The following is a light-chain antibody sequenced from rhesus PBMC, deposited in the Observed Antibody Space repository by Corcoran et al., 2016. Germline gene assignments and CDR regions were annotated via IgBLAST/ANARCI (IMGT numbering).Light chain of an antibody. CDR3: QQHNSDPFT. CDR2: YAS. Sequence: DIQMTQSPSSLSASVGETVTITCRASQAISNYLTWYQQKPGKAPKPLNYYASYLTRGVPSRFSGSGAGTDFTLTISSLQPEDSAIYHCQQHNSDPFTFGPGTKLEIK. V-gene: IGKV1S14*01. J-gene: IGKJ3*01. CDR1: QAISNY.